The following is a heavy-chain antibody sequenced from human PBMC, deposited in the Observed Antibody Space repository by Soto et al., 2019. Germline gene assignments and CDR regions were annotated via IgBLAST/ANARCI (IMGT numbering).Heavy chain of an antibody. V-gene: IGHV4-39*01. CDR3: ARQGHSSGWYR. D-gene: IGHD6-19*01. Sequence: QLPLQESGPGLVKPSETLSLTCTVSGGSISSSSYYWGWIRQPPGKGLEWIGSIYYSGSTYYNPSLKSRVTISVDTSKNQFSLKLSSVTAADTAVYYCARQGHSSGWYRWGQGTLVTVSS. CDR2: IYYSGST. CDR1: GGSISSSSYY. J-gene: IGHJ4*02.